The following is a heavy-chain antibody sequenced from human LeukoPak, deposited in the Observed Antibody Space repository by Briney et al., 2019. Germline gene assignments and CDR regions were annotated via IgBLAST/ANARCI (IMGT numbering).Heavy chain of an antibody. Sequence: GGSLRLSCAASGFTFDDYAVHWVRQAPGKGLEWVSGISWNSGSIGYADSVKGRFTISRDNAKNSLYLQMNSLRAEDMALYYCAKARGYSYGTTYFDYWGQGTLVTVSS. D-gene: IGHD5-18*01. V-gene: IGHV3-9*03. CDR2: ISWNSGSI. J-gene: IGHJ4*02. CDR3: AKARGYSYGTTYFDY. CDR1: GFTFDDYA.